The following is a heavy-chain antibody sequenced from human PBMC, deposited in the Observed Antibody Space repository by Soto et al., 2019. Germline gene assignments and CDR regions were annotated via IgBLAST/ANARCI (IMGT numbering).Heavy chain of an antibody. Sequence: SVKVSCKASGGTFSSYAISWVRQAPGQGLEWMGGIIPIFGTANYAQKFQGRVTITADESTSTAYMELSSLRSEDTAVYYCASVGRGQGQSYYYCYGLDVWRPGTTVSVSS. CDR1: GGTFSSYA. V-gene: IGHV1-69*13. CDR3: ASVGRGQGQSYYYCYGLDV. D-gene: IGHD3-16*01. CDR2: IIPIFGTA. J-gene: IGHJ6*02.